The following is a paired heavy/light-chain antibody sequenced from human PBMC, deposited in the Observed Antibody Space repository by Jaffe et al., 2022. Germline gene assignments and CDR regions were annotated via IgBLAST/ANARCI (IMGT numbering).Heavy chain of an antibody. CDR3: ARQAAPAAPFAR. J-gene: IGHJ4*01. CDR2: ISPNGRT. D-gene: IGHD2-2*01. Sequence: QVQLQESGPGLVKPSETLSLTCTVSGSSVNAGYWDWIRQVPGQGLEWLASISPNGRTNFNPSLDSRVAISVDTSKNHLSLNIRSATAADTAVYYCARQAAPAAPFARWGQGTLVTVSS. V-gene: IGHV4-38-2*02. CDR1: GSSVNAGY.
Light chain of an antibody. CDR3: QQYDDWPYT. CDR1: ENIAAN. Sequence: EIVMTQSPATLSVSPGERATLSCRASENIAANFAWYQQKRGQAPRLLIYGASTRATGIPVRFSGSGSGTEFTLTISSLQSEDFAVYYCQQYDDWPYTFGQGTKLEI. CDR2: GAS. J-gene: IGKJ2*01. V-gene: IGKV3D-15*01.